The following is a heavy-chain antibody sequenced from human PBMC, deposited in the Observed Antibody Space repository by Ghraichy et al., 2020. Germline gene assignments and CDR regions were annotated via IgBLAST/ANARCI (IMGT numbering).Heavy chain of an antibody. D-gene: IGHD1-7*01. CDR3: VKGGSWNYDSPNY. CDR1: GFTFSSYG. CDR2: ISGSGART. V-gene: IGHV3-23*01. Sequence: LSLTCAASGFTFSSYGMSWVRQAPGKGPEWVSAISGSGARTKYADSVKGRFTISRDNSKNTLYLQMHTLRVEDTAVYYCVKGGSWNYDSPNYWGQGALVIVSS. J-gene: IGHJ4*02.